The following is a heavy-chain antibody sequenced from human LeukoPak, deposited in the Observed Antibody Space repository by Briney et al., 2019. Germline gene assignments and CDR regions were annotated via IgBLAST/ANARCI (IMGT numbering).Heavy chain of an antibody. CDR2: FYTRGNP. Sequence: SETLSLTSTVSGGSVCDYYWSWIWQRPGGGLVGVGYFYTRGNPNHNPSLKSRVTISVDTSRNQFSLKLSSVTAADPGVYYCARHPRIVGATALFDYWGQGTLVTVSS. J-gene: IGHJ4*02. CDR3: ARHPRIVGATALFDY. CDR1: GGSVCDYY. D-gene: IGHD1-26*01. V-gene: IGHV4-4*09.